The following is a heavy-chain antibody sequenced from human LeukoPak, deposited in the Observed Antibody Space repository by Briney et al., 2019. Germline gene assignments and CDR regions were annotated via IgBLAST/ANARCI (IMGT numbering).Heavy chain of an antibody. CDR3: AARRGYSSGWYSDDY. J-gene: IGHJ4*02. CDR2: IIPILGIA. Sequence: SVKVSCKASGGTFSSYAISWVRQAPGQGLEWMGRIIPILGIANYAQKFQGRVTITADKSTSTAYMELTSLRSEDTAVYYCAARRGYSSGWYSDDYWGQGTLVTVSS. CDR1: GGTFSSYA. D-gene: IGHD6-19*01. V-gene: IGHV1-69*04.